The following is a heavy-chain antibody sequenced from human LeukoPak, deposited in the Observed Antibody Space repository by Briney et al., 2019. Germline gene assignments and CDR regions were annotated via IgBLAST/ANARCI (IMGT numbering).Heavy chain of an antibody. Sequence: GGSLRLSCAASGFTFSSYSMNWVRQAPGKGLEWVSHISSSSSTIYYADSVKGRFTISRDNSKNTLYLQMNSLRAEETAVYYCAKERSRGGDCLDYWGQGTLVTVSS. V-gene: IGHV3-48*01. J-gene: IGHJ4*02. CDR3: AKERSRGGDCLDY. D-gene: IGHD2-21*02. CDR2: ISSSSSTI. CDR1: GFTFSSYS.